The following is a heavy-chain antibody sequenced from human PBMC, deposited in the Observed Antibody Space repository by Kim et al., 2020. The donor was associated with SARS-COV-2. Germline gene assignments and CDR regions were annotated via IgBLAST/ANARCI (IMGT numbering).Heavy chain of an antibody. D-gene: IGHD3-10*01. V-gene: IGHV1-69*13. J-gene: IGHJ5*02. CDR3: ARGRYYGTGSNFWEFNWFDP. Sequence: SVKVSCKASGGTFSSYAISWVRQAPGQGLEWMGGIIPIFGTANYAQKFQGRVTITADESTSTAYMELSSLRSEDTAVYYCARGRYYGTGSNFWEFNWFDPWGQGTLVTVSS. CDR2: IIPIFGTA. CDR1: GGTFSSYA.